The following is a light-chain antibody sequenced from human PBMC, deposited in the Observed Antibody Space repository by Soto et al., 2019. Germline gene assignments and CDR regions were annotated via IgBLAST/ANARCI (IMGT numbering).Light chain of an antibody. CDR1: QTVLHGSNY. J-gene: IGKJ1*01. CDR3: QQYYITPVT. CDR2: WAS. V-gene: IGKV4-1*01. Sequence: DIVMTQSPDSLTVSLGERATINCKSSQTVLHGSNYLAWYQQKLGQPPKLLIYWASTRESGVPDRFSGSGSGTDFTLTINTLQAEDVAVYYCQQYYITPVTCGQGTKVEIK.